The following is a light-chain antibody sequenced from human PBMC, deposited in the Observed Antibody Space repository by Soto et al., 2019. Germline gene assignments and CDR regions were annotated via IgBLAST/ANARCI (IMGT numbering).Light chain of an antibody. CDR1: QSVSSN. J-gene: IGKJ2*01. CDR3: QQYNNWPQAYT. Sequence: EIVMTQSPATLSVSPGERATLSCRASQSVSSNLAWYQQKPCQAPRLLIYGASTRATGIPARFSGSGSGTEFTLTISSLQSEDFAVYYCQQYNNWPQAYTFGQGTKLEIK. V-gene: IGKV3-15*01. CDR2: GAS.